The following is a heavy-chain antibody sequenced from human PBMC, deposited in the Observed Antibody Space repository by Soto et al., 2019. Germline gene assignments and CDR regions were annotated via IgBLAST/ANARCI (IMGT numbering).Heavy chain of an antibody. Sequence: SVTLSLTCTLSGVSIISTSFYWGWFRQPPGKGLEWIGTIYYGGSSYSNPSLKSRVTISLDTSKNQFSLTLTSVTAADTAVYYCARNGAEWGKGTLVTV. J-gene: IGHJ4*02. CDR2: IYYGGSS. CDR1: GVSIISTSFY. CDR3: ARNGAE. D-gene: IGHD3-10*01. V-gene: IGHV4-39*01.